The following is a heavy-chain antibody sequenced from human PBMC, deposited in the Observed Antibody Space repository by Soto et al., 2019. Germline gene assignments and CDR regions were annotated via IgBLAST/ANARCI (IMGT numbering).Heavy chain of an antibody. CDR3: ARDLVGATI. Sequence: EVQLVESGGGLVKPGGSLRLSCAASGFTFSSYSMNRVRQAPGKGLEWVSSISSSSNYIYYADSMKGRFTISRDNAKNSLYLQMNSLRAEDTAVYYCARDLVGATIWGQGTLVTVSS. CDR2: ISSSSNYI. D-gene: IGHD1-26*01. J-gene: IGHJ4*02. V-gene: IGHV3-21*01. CDR1: GFTFSSYS.